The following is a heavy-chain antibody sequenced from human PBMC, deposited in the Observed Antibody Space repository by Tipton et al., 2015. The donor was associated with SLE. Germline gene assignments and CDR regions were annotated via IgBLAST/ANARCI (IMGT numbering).Heavy chain of an antibody. D-gene: IGHD2-15*01. V-gene: IGHV3-30*09. CDR1: GFTFSTYP. CDR3: ARGFCGGSSCYSLHL. Sequence: SLRLSCAASGFTFSTYPLHWVRQSPGKGLEWVAGISYDGSNKFYTESVMGRFAISRDNSKNTVYLEMNSLSGEDTGVYHCARGFCGGSSCYSLHLWGQGTLVTVSS. CDR2: ISYDGSNK. J-gene: IGHJ4*02.